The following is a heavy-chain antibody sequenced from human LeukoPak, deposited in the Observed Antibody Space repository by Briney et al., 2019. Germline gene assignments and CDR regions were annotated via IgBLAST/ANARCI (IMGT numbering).Heavy chain of an antibody. CDR1: GGSISSGGYS. D-gene: IGHD3-16*01. V-gene: IGHV4-30-2*01. J-gene: IGHJ4*02. Sequence: PSQTLSLTCAVSGGSISSGGYSWSWIRQPPGKGLEWIGYIYHSGSTYYNLTLKSRVTISVDRSKNQFSLKLSSVTAADTAVYYCARASSWGYFDYWGQGTLVTVSS. CDR3: ARASSWGYFDY. CDR2: IYHSGST.